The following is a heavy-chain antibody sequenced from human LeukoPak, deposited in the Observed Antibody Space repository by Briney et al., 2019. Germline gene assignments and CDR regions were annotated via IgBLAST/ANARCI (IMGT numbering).Heavy chain of an antibody. Sequence: HPGGSLRLSFAASRFTFSNYGMHWVRQAPGKGLEWVAVIWYDGSNKYYADSVKGRFTISRDNSKNTLYLQMNSLRAEDTAVYYCARGRGYDSGTYNYAFSDYWGQGTLVTVSS. D-gene: IGHD3-22*01. CDR3: ARGRGYDSGTYNYAFSDY. V-gene: IGHV3-33*01. J-gene: IGHJ4*02. CDR1: RFTFSNYG. CDR2: IWYDGSNK.